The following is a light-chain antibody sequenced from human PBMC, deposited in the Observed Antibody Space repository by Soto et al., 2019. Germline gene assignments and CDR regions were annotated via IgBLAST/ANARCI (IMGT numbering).Light chain of an antibody. V-gene: IGKV1-5*03. CDR2: KAS. J-gene: IGKJ1*01. CDR1: QTISSW. CDR3: QQYNYYWT. Sequence: DIQMTQSPSTLSGSVGDRVTITCRASQTISSWLAWYQQKPGKAPKLLIYKASTLKSGVPSRFSGSGSGTEFTLTISSLQPDDFATHYCQQYNYYWTFGQGTKV.